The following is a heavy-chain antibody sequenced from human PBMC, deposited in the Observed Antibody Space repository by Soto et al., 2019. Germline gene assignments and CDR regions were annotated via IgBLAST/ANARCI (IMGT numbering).Heavy chain of an antibody. CDR3: TTRRREKSCTSVSCYGDGAY. CDR1: GFTCNSSW. J-gene: IGHJ4*02. D-gene: IGHD2-2*01. Sequence: EVPLVESGGALVEPGESLTLSCAASGFTCNSSWMTWVRQAPGKGLEWVGRIKSWTDGGRVDTAAPVKGRFTISRDDSKNTFYLQMNSLKSEDPAVSYCTTRRREKSCTSVSCYGDGAYGGPGNRVTVSS. CDR2: IKSWTDGGRV. V-gene: IGHV3-15*02.